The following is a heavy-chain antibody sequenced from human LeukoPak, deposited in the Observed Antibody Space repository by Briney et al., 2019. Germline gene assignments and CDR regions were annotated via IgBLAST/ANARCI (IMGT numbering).Heavy chain of an antibody. CDR2: IRYDGSNK. J-gene: IGHJ4*02. D-gene: IGHD6-13*01. CDR3: AKMGSSSWYFDY. CDR1: GFTFSSYG. Sequence: GGSLRLSCAASGFTFSSYGMHWVRQAPGKGLEWVAFIRYDGSNKYYADSVKGRFTISRDNSKNTLYLQMNSLRAEATAAYYCAKMGSSSWYFDYWGQGTLVTVSS. V-gene: IGHV3-30*02.